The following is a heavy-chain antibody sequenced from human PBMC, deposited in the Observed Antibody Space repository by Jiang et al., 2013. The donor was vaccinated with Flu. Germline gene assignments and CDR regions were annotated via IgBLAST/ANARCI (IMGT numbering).Heavy chain of an antibody. CDR1: GGSISSYY. CDR2: IYYSGNT. Sequence: PGLVKPSETLSLTCTVSGGSISSYYWSWIRQPPGKGLEWIGSIYYSGNTYYSPSLKSRVTISVDTSKNQFSLKLSSVTAADTAVYYCAGHPLRPISRPKGIDYWGQGTLVTVSS. J-gene: IGHJ4*02. CDR3: AGHPLRPISRPKGIDY. D-gene: IGHD3-9*01. V-gene: IGHV4-59*05.